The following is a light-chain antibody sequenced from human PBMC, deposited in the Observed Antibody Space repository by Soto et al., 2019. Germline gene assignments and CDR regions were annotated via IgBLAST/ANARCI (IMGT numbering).Light chain of an antibody. CDR2: AAS. CDR1: QGIGSW. CDR3: QQANSFPRT. V-gene: IGKV1-12*01. J-gene: IGKJ1*01. Sequence: DIQMTQSPSSVSASVGDRVTISCRASQGIGSWLAWYQQKPGKAPKLLIYAASSLQTGVPSRFSGSGSGTDFTLTISSLQPDDFATYYCQQANSFPRTFGQGTKVEIK.